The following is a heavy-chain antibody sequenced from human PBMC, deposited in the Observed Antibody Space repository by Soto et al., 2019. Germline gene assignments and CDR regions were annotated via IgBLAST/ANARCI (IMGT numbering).Heavy chain of an antibody. J-gene: IGHJ4*02. Sequence: QVQLQESGPGLVKPSQTLSLTCTVSGGSISSGDYYWTWVRQHPGKGLEWIGYIYYSGSTSYNPSLKSRVTISGDTSKNQFSLKLSSVTAADTAVYYCARVLNYYGAGGYYDSWGQGTLVTVSS. V-gene: IGHV4-31*03. D-gene: IGHD3-10*01. CDR3: ARVLNYYGAGGYYDS. CDR2: IYYSGST. CDR1: GGSISSGDYY.